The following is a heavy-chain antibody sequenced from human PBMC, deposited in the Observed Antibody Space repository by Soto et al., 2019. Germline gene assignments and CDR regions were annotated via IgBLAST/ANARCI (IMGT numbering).Heavy chain of an antibody. Sequence: QVQLQQWGAGLLKPSETLSLTCAVYGGSFSGYYWSWIRQPPGKGLEWIGKINHSGSTNYNPSLKSRVTISVDTSKDQFSLKLSSVTAADTAGYYCARDDDYGDYVREGWFDPWGQGTLVTVSS. V-gene: IGHV4-34*01. D-gene: IGHD4-17*01. J-gene: IGHJ5*02. CDR3: ARDDDYGDYVREGWFDP. CDR2: INHSGST. CDR1: GGSFSGYY.